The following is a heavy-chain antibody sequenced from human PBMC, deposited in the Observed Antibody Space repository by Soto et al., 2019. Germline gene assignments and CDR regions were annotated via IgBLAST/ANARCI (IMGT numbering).Heavy chain of an antibody. Sequence: GPPVKVSCKASGYTFTGYYMHWVRQAPGQGLEWMGWINPNSGGTNYAQKFQGWVTMTRDTSISTAYMELSRLRSDDTAVYYCARDRKIIFPESGMDVWGQGTTVTVSS. V-gene: IGHV1-2*04. J-gene: IGHJ6*02. CDR1: GYTFTGYY. CDR2: INPNSGGT. CDR3: ARDRKIIFPESGMDV. D-gene: IGHD2-21*01.